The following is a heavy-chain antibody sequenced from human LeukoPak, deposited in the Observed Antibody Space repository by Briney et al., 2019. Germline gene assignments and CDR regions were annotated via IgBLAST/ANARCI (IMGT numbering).Heavy chain of an antibody. D-gene: IGHD6-19*01. CDR3: ARDLRYSSGWSASGMDV. Sequence: SVKVSCKASGGTFSSYAISWVRQAPGQGLEWMGGSIPIFGTANYAQKFQGRVTITADESTSTAYMELSSLRSDDTAVYYCARDLRYSSGWSASGMDVWGKGTTVTISS. CDR1: GGTFSSYA. V-gene: IGHV1-69*13. J-gene: IGHJ6*03. CDR2: SIPIFGTA.